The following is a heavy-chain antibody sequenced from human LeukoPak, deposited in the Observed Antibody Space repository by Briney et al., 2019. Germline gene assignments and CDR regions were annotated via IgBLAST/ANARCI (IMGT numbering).Heavy chain of an antibody. Sequence: PGRSLRLSCAASGFTFSSYGMHWVRQAPGKGLEGVAVISNDGSDEYYADSVKGRFTISRDNAKNTLYLQMNSLRAEDTAVYSCARENPPGLPKKALHWGQGTLVTVSS. CDR1: GFTFSSYG. J-gene: IGHJ4*02. CDR2: ISNDGSDE. CDR3: ARENPPGLPKKALH. V-gene: IGHV3-30*03.